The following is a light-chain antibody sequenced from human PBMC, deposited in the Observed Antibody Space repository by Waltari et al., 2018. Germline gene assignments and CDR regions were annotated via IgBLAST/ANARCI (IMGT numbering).Light chain of an antibody. CDR1: KLGDKY. V-gene: IGLV3-1*01. Sequence: SYDLIQPPSVSVSPGQTVSITCSGDKLGDKYTSWYQQKPGQSPVWVIYHDKERPSGIPERVSGSNSGNTVTLTISGTQTMVEADYYCQTWANYTVFFGGGTKLTVL. J-gene: IGLJ2*01. CDR3: QTWANYTVF. CDR2: HDK.